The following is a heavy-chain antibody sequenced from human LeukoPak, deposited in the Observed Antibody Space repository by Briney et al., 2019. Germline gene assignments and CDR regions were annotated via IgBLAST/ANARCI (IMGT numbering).Heavy chain of an antibody. D-gene: IGHD3-16*01. V-gene: IGHV4-4*02. CDR3: ARDLGGVFYYYYGMDV. Sequence: SGGSLRLSCAASGFSLSTSTMSWVRQPPGKGLEWIGEIYHSGSTNYNPSLKSRVTISVDKSKNQFSLKLSSVTAADTAVYYCARDLGGVFYYYYGMDVWGQGTTVTVSS. J-gene: IGHJ6*02. CDR2: IYHSGST. CDR1: GFSLSTSTM.